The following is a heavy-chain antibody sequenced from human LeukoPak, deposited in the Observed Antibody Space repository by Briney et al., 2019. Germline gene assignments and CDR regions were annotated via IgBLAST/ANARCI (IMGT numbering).Heavy chain of an antibody. D-gene: IGHD3-9*01. V-gene: IGHV3-30-3*01. CDR1: GFTFSSYA. J-gene: IGHJ4*02. CDR3: ARDSLDTPYYDILTGYYLDY. CDR2: ISYDGSNK. Sequence: GGSLRLSCAASGFTFSSYAMHWVRQAPGKGLEWVAVISYDGSNKYYADSVKGRFTISRDNSKNTLYLQMNSLRAEDTAVYYCARDSLDTPYYDILTGYYLDYWGQGTLVTVSS.